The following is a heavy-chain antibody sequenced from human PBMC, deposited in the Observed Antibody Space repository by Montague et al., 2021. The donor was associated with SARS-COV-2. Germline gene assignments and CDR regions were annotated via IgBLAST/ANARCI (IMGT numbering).Heavy chain of an antibody. J-gene: IGHJ3*02. CDR1: GGSFGGYY. CDR2: VNNSGST. D-gene: IGHD3-16*01. V-gene: IGHV4-59*01. CDR3: SRPGGNDAFAI. Sequence: SETLSLTCAVSGGSFGGYYWSWIRQPPGKGLEWIGYVNNSGSTNHNPSLESRVTMSVDTSKNQFSLKLNSVTAADTAVYYCSRPGGNDAFAIWGRGTMVTVSS.